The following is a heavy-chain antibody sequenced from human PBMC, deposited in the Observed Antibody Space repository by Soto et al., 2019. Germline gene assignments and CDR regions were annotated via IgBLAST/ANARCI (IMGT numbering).Heavy chain of an antibody. Sequence: QVQLVESGGGVVQPGRSLRLSCAASGFTFSSYGMHWVRQAPGKGLEWVAVISYDGSNKYYADSVKGRFTISRDNSKNTLYLQMNGLRAEDTAVSYCAKGPAIVLVPAAMNYYYGMDVWGQGTTVTVSS. CDR1: GFTFSSYG. J-gene: IGHJ6*02. CDR3: AKGPAIVLVPAAMNYYYGMDV. CDR2: ISYDGSNK. V-gene: IGHV3-30*18. D-gene: IGHD2-2*01.